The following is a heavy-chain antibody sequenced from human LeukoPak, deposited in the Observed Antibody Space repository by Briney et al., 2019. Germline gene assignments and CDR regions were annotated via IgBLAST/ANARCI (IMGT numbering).Heavy chain of an antibody. J-gene: IGHJ4*02. V-gene: IGHV3-33*01. CDR1: GFTFSTYG. CDR3: ARDYYHSGGYPDY. D-gene: IGHD3-22*01. Sequence: GGSLRLSCAASGFTFSTYGMHWVRQVPGKGLEWVTVIWDNGSKKYYADSVRGRFTISRDNSKNTLYLQMNSLRVGDTAVYYCARDYYHSGGYPDYWGQGTLVTVSS. CDR2: IWDNGSKK.